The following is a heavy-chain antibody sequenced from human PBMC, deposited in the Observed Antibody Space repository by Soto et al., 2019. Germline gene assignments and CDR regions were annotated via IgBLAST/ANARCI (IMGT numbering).Heavy chain of an antibody. CDR2: INAGNGNT. CDR3: AREEWLPSDYYGMDV. Sequence: QVQLVQSGAEVKKPGASVKVSCKASGYTCTIYAMHWGRQAPGQRLEWMGWINAGNGNTKYSQKFQGRVTITRDTSASTAYMEPSSLRSEDTAVYYCAREEWLPSDYYGMDVWGQGTTVTVSS. CDR1: GYTCTIYA. D-gene: IGHD3-3*01. J-gene: IGHJ6*02. V-gene: IGHV1-3*01.